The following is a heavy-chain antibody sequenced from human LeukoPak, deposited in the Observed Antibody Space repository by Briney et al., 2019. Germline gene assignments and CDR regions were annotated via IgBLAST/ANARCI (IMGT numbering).Heavy chain of an antibody. CDR3: ARLPELPGFGDY. CDR2: ISSRSDYK. J-gene: IGHJ4*02. Sequence: PGGSLRLSCAASGFTFSSYSMNWVRQAPGKGLEWVSSISSRSDYKYYADSVKGRFSISRDDAKNSLYRQMNSLRDEDTAVYYCARLPELPGFGDYWGQGALVTVSS. D-gene: IGHD3-10*01. CDR1: GFTFSSYS. V-gene: IGHV3-21*01.